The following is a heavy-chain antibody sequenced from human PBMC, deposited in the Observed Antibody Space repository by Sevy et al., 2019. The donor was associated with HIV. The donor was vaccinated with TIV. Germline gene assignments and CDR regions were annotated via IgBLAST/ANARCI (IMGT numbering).Heavy chain of an antibody. D-gene: IGHD3-22*01. CDR1: GFTFSPYS. J-gene: IGHJ4*02. CDR2: ISGTGNTI. CDR3: ARVPLYSDSHINDY. Sequence: GGSLRLSCAASGFTFSPYSMNWIRQAPGQGLKWLSYISGTGNTIYYAGSVKGRFTISRDNAKNSLYLQMNSLRAEDTAVYYCARVPLYSDSHINDYWGQGTLVTVSS. V-gene: IGHV3-48*04.